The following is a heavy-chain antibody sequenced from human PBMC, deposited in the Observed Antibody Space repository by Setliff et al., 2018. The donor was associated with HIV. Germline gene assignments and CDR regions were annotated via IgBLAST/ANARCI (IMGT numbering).Heavy chain of an antibody. Sequence: KPSETLSLTCAVSGYSISSAYYWGWIRQPPGKGLEWIASIYHSGSTYYNPSLKSRVTISVDTSKNQFSLRLSSVTAAYTAVYYCARVAYYGSGSYYYNWYFDLWGRGTLVTVSS. CDR2: IYHSGST. V-gene: IGHV4-38-2*01. J-gene: IGHJ2*01. CDR3: ARVAYYGSGSYYYNWYFDL. CDR1: GYSISSAYY. D-gene: IGHD3-10*01.